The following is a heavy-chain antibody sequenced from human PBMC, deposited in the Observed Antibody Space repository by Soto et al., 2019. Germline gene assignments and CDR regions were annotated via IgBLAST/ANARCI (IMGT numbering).Heavy chain of an antibody. V-gene: IGHV3-15*01. D-gene: IGHD6-19*01. CDR1: GFTFSNAW. Sequence: GGSLRLSCAASGFTFSNAWMSWVRQAPGKGLEWVGRIKSKTDDGTTDYTTPVKGRFTISRDDSKNRLYLQMNSLKTEDTAVYYCASSVAVPGLGRYWGQGTLVAVSS. CDR2: IKSKTDDGTT. CDR3: ASSVAVPGLGRY. J-gene: IGHJ4*02.